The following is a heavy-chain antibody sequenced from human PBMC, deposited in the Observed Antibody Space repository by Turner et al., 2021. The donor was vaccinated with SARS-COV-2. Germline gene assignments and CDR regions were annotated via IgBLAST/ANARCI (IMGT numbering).Heavy chain of an antibody. Sequence: EVQLVESGGGLVQPGGSLRLSCAASGFTFRSYWMSWVRQAPGKGLEWVANIKQDGSEKYVDSVKGRFTISRDNAKNSLYLQMNSLRAEDTAVYYCARLHTSSWYFDYWGQGTLVTVSS. CDR2: IKQDGSEK. J-gene: IGHJ4*02. CDR1: GFTFRSYW. D-gene: IGHD6-13*01. CDR3: ARLHTSSWYFDY. V-gene: IGHV3-7*03.